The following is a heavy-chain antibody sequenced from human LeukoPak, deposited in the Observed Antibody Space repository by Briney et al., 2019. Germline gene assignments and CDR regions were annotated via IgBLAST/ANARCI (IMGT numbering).Heavy chain of an antibody. Sequence: GGSLRLSCVASGFTFSTYSMNWVRQAPGKGLEWVSSISGTSAYIYYADSVRGRFTISRDNAKNSLYLQMNSLRAEDTAVYFCARKLTGSFDIWGQGTMVTVSS. CDR3: ARKLTGSFDI. V-gene: IGHV3-21*01. J-gene: IGHJ3*02. CDR2: ISGTSAYI. CDR1: GFTFSTYS. D-gene: IGHD7-27*01.